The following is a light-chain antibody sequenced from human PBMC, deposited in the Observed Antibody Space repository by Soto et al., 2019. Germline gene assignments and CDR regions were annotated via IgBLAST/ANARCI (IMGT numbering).Light chain of an antibody. CDR1: QSVSSNY. Sequence: EIALTQSPGTLSLSPGERATLSCRASQSVSSNYLAWYQQKPGQAPRLLIYGASKRATGIPDRFSGSGSGTDFTLTISRLEPEDFAVYYCQQYVNSPPLTFGGGTKVEIK. V-gene: IGKV3-20*01. CDR2: GAS. J-gene: IGKJ4*01. CDR3: QQYVNSPPLT.